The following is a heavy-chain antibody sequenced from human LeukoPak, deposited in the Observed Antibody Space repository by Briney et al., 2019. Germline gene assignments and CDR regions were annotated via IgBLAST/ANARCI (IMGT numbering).Heavy chain of an antibody. V-gene: IGHV3-7*05. Sequence: PGGSLRLSCAASGFTFSTYWMSWVRQDPGKGLEWVANIKQDGSDRYYVDSVKGRFTISRDNAKNSLNLQMDSLRAEDTAVYYCARVGVLEQRFRWLDSWGQGALVTVSS. D-gene: IGHD2-8*01. CDR3: ARVGVLEQRFRWLDS. CDR2: IKQDGSDR. CDR1: GFTFSTYW. J-gene: IGHJ5*01.